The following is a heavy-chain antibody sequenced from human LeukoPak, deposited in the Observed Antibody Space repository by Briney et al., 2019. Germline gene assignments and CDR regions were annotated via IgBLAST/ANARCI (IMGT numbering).Heavy chain of an antibody. J-gene: IGHJ6*02. V-gene: IGHV3-11*01. CDR2: ISSSGSTI. CDR1: GFTFSDYY. CDR3: ARDPHYYYYGLDV. Sequence: GGSLRLSCAASGFTFSDYYMSWIRHAPGKGLEWVSYISSSGSTIYYADSVKGRFTISRDNAKNSLYLQMNSVRAEDTAVYYCARDPHYYYYGLDVWGQGTTVTVSS.